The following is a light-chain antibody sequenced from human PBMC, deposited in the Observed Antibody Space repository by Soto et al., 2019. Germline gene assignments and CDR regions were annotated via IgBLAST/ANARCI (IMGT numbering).Light chain of an antibody. Sequence: QMSQSPSTLSGSVGDRVTVTCRASQTISSWLAWYQRKPGKAPKLLIYKASTLKSGVPSRFSGSGSGTEFTLTISSLQPDDFATYYCLQYDSYPLTFGGGTK. CDR3: LQYDSYPLT. J-gene: IGKJ4*01. CDR1: QTISSW. V-gene: IGKV1-5*03. CDR2: KAS.